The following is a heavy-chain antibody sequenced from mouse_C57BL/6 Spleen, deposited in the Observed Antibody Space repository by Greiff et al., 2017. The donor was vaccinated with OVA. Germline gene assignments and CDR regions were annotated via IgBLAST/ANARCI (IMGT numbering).Heavy chain of an antibody. CDR3: ARQHLGTDY. V-gene: IGHV5-6*01. D-gene: IGHD3-3*01. CDR1: GFTFSSYG. CDR2: ISSGGSYT. J-gene: IGHJ2*01. Sequence: EVQLVESGGDLVKPGGSLKLSCAASGFTFSSYGMSWVRQTPDKRLEWVATISSGGSYTYYPDSVKGRFTISRDNAKNTLYLQMSSLKSEDTAMYYCARQHLGTDYWGQGTTLTVSS.